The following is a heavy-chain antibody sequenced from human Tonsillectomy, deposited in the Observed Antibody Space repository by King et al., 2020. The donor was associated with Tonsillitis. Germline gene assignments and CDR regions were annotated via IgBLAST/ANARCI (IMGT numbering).Heavy chain of an antibody. CDR1: GFTFSSYS. D-gene: IGHD3-9*01. J-gene: IGHJ5*02. Sequence: VQLVESGGGLVKPGGSLRLSCAASGFTFSSYSMNWVRQAPGKGLEWVSSISSSSSYIYYADSVKGRFTISRDNAKNSLYLQMNSLRAEDTAVYYCARDLVTGYYPNGFDPWGQGTLVTVSS. CDR3: ARDLVTGYYPNGFDP. CDR2: ISSSSSYI. V-gene: IGHV3-21*01.